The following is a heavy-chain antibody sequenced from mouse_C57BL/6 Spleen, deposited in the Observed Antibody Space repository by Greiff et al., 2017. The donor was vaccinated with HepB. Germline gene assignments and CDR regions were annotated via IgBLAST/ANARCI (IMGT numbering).Heavy chain of an antibody. D-gene: IGHD2-4*01. V-gene: IGHV2-9-1*01. CDR2: IWTGGGT. CDR1: GFSLTSYA. J-gene: IGHJ3*01. CDR3: AIVDYDGAWFAY. Sequence: VKVEESGPGLVAPSQSLSITCTVSGFSLTSYAISWVRQPPGKGLEWLGVIWTGGGTNYNSALKSRLSISKDNSKSQVFLKMNSLQTDDTARYYCAIVDYDGAWFAYWGQGTLVTVSA.